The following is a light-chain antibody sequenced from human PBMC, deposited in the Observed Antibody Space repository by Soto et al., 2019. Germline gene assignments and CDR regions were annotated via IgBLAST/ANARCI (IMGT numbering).Light chain of an antibody. CDR3: VLYMGSGISV. CDR2: TTN. Sequence: QTVVTQEPSFSVCPGGTVTLTCGLSSGSVSTNYYPSWYQQTPGQPPRTLIYTTNTRSSGVPDRFSGSILGNKAALTITGAQADDESDYYCVLYMGSGISVFGGGTKLTVL. J-gene: IGLJ3*02. CDR1: SGSVSTNYY. V-gene: IGLV8-61*01.